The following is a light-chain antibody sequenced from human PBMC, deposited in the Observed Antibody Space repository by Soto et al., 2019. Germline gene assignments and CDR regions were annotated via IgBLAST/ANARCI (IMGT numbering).Light chain of an antibody. CDR3: QQYGSSPRT. J-gene: IGKJ1*01. V-gene: IGKV3-20*01. Sequence: EIVLTQSPGTLSLSPGERATLSCGASQSVNNDYLAWYQQKPGQAPSLLIYGASRRATGIPDRFSGSGSGTDFTLTISRLEPEDFAVYYCQQYGSSPRTFGQGTKV. CDR1: QSVNNDY. CDR2: GAS.